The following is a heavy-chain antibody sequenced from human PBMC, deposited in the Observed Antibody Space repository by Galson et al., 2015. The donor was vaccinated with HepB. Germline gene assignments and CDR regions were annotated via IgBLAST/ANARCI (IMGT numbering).Heavy chain of an antibody. CDR2: INPNSGGT. V-gene: IGHV1-2*02. D-gene: IGHD3-3*01. CDR3: ARDFGPKANYHYYYGVDV. J-gene: IGHJ6*02. Sequence: SVKVSCKASGYTFTGYYMHWVRQAPGQGLEWMGWINPNSGGTNYAQKFQGRVTITRDTSISTAYVELSRLRSDDTAVYYCARDFGPKANYHYYYGVDVWGQGTTVTVSS. CDR1: GYTFTGYY.